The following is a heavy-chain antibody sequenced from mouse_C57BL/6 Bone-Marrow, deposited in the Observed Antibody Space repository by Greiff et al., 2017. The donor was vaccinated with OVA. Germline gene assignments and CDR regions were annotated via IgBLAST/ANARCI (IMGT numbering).Heavy chain of an antibody. J-gene: IGHJ4*01. CDR2: IRSKSNNYAT. CDR3: VRGDYYYGSYAMDY. CDR1: GFSFNTYA. Sequence: EVQVVESGGGLVQPKGSLKLSCAASGFSFNTYAMNWVRQAPGKGLEWVARIRSKSNNYATYYADSVKDRFTISRDDSESMLYLQMNNLKTEDTAMYYCVRGDYYYGSYAMDYWGQGTSVTVSS. V-gene: IGHV10-1*01. D-gene: IGHD1-1*01.